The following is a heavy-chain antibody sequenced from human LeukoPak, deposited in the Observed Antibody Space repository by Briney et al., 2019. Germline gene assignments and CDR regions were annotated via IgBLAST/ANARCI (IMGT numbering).Heavy chain of an antibody. CDR3: ARDQRTNSSSWYNYYYMDV. CDR1: GYSISSGYY. V-gene: IGHV4-38-2*02. J-gene: IGHJ6*03. D-gene: IGHD6-13*01. CDR2: IYHSGST. Sequence: PSETLSLTCTVSGYSISSGYYWGWIRQPPGKGLEWIGSIYHSGSTYYNPSLKSRVTISVDTSKNQFSLKLSSVTAADTAVYYCARDQRTNSSSWYNYYYMDVWGKGTTVTVSS.